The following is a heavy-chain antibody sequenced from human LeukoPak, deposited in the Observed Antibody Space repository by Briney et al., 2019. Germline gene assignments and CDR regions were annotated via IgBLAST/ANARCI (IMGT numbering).Heavy chain of an antibody. Sequence: ASVKVSCKASGYTFTSYDINWVRQATGQGLEWMGWMNPNSGNTGYAQKFQGRVAITRDTSISTAYMELSSLRSDDTAVYYCARDYYDSSGYYKNWFDPWGQGTLVTVSS. CDR2: MNPNSGNT. D-gene: IGHD3-22*01. J-gene: IGHJ5*02. CDR1: GYTFTSYD. V-gene: IGHV1-8*03. CDR3: ARDYYDSSGYYKNWFDP.